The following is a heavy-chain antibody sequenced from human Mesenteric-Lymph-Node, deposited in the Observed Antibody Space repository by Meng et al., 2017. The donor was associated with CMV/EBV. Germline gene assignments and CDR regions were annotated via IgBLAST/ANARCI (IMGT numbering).Heavy chain of an antibody. CDR3: ARGGYDFWSGYYGMDV. CDR1: GFTFSRYS. V-gene: IGHV3-21*01. CDR2: ISTTSHYI. Sequence: GESLKISCAASGFTFSRYSMNWVRQAPGKGLEWVSSISTTSHYIYYADSLKGRFTISRDNAKNSLYLQMNSLTAEDTAVYYCARGGYDFWSGYYGMDVWGQGITVTVSS. D-gene: IGHD3-3*01. J-gene: IGHJ6*02.